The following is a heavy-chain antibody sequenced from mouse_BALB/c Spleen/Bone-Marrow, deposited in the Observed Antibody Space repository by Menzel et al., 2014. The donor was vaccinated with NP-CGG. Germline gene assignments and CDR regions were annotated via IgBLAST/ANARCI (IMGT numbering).Heavy chain of an antibody. CDR2: ISNLAYSI. V-gene: IGHV5-15*02. D-gene: IGHD2-1*01. J-gene: IGHJ4*01. CDR1: GFTFSDYG. Sequence: EVKLVESGGGLVQPGGSRKLSCAASGFTFSDYGMAWVRQAPGKGPEWVALISNLAYSIYYADTVTGRFTISRENAKNTLYLEMSSLRSEGTAMYYCATIYYGNSYTMDYWGQGTSVTVSS. CDR3: ATIYYGNSYTMDY.